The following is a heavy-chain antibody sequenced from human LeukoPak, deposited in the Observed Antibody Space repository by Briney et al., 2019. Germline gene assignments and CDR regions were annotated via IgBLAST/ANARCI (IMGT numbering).Heavy chain of an antibody. CDR3: ARDNGVVHGVYYMDV. D-gene: IGHD3-3*01. V-gene: IGHV3-7*01. CDR1: GITFSSYW. Sequence: GSLRLSCAASGITFSSYWMTWVRQAPGKGLEWVADIKQDGSEKLYVNSVRGRFTISRDNAKMSLFLQMNSLRAEDTAVYYCARDNGVVHGVYYMDVWGKGTTVTVS. CDR2: IKQDGSEK. J-gene: IGHJ6*03.